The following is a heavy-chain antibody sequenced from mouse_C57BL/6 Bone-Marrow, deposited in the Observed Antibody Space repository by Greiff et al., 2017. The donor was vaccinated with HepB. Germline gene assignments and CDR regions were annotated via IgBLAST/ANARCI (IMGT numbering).Heavy chain of an antibody. CDR2: IYPRSGNT. CDR1: GYTFTSYG. CDR3: ARRSSPHYYAMDY. D-gene: IGHD1-1*01. V-gene: IGHV1-81*01. J-gene: IGHJ4*01. Sequence: VQLQQSGAELARPGASVKLSCKASGYTFTSYGISWVKQRTGQGLEWIGEIYPRSGNTYYNEKFKGKATFTADTSSNTAYMQLSSLTTEDSAIYYCARRSSPHYYAMDYWGQGTSVTVSS.